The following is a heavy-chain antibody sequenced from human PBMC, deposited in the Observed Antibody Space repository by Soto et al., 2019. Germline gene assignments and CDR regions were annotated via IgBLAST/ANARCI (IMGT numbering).Heavy chain of an antibody. D-gene: IGHD6-19*01. Sequence: GGSLRLSCAASGFTVSSNYVSWVRQAPGKGLEWVSVMYSGGSTSYADSVKGRFTISRDNSKNTLYLQMNSLRAEDTAVYYCASSGWENDAFDIWGQGTMVTVSS. CDR2: MYSGGST. J-gene: IGHJ3*02. CDR3: ASSGWENDAFDI. CDR1: GFTVSSNY. V-gene: IGHV3-53*01.